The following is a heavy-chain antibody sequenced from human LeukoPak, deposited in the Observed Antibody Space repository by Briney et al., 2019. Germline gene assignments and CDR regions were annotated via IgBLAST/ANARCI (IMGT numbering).Heavy chain of an antibody. CDR2: ITSGGDYI. CDR3: ARGHYDVLAASYKWTPDY. CDR1: GFTFNTFN. D-gene: IGHD3-9*01. V-gene: IGHV3-21*01. Sequence: PGGSLRLSCAASGFTFNTFNMNWVRQAPGKGLGWVSSITSGGDYIYYADSVKGRFTTSRDNAKNSLSLQLNSLRVEDTAVYYCARGHYDVLAASYKWTPDYWGQGTLVTVSS. J-gene: IGHJ4*02.